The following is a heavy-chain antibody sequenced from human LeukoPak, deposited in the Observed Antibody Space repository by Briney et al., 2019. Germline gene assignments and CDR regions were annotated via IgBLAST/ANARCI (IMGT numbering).Heavy chain of an antibody. CDR2: IYYSGST. D-gene: IGHD6-13*01. CDR1: GGSISSSSYY. V-gene: IGHV4-39*07. CDR3: ARVNPAANEYDY. J-gene: IGHJ4*02. Sequence: KPSETLSLTCTVSGGSISSSSYYWGWIRQPPGKGLEWIGSIYYSGSTYYNPSLKSRVTISVDTSKNQFSLKLSSVTAADTAVYYWARVNPAANEYDYWGQGTLVTVSS.